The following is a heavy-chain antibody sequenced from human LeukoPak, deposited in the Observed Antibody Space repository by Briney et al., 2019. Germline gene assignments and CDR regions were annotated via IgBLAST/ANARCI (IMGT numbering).Heavy chain of an antibody. V-gene: IGHV3-23*01. J-gene: IGHJ4*02. CDR2: ISASGDAT. CDR1: GFTFSAHS. Sequence: SGGSLRLSCAASGFTFSAHSMTWVRQAPGKGLEWVSGISASGDATFYADSVKGRFTISRDNSKNTVDLQMNSLRAEDTAVYYCTKWSGYGDSWGQGTLVTVPS. D-gene: IGHD5-12*01. CDR3: TKWSGYGDS.